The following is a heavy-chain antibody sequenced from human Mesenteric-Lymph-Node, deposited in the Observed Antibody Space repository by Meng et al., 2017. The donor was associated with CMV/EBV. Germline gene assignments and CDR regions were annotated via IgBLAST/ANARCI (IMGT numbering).Heavy chain of an antibody. D-gene: IGHD6-6*01. Sequence: GSLRLSCTVSGDSISSYYWSWIRQTPGKGLEWIGYIYYSGSTNYNPSLKSRVTISLDTSKNQVSLKLSSVTAADTAVYYCARAGAARPNFDYWGQGTLVTVSS. J-gene: IGHJ4*02. CDR1: GDSISSYY. CDR2: IYYSGST. V-gene: IGHV4-59*01. CDR3: ARAGAARPNFDY.